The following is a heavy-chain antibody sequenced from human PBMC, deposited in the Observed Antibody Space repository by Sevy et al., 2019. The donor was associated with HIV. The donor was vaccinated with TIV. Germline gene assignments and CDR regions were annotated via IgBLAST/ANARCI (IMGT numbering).Heavy chain of an antibody. CDR1: GFTFSSYW. CDR3: ARGKEVLQLTFDY. V-gene: IGHV3-7*01. Sequence: GGSLRLSCAASGFTFSSYWMSWVRQAPGKGLEWVANIKQDGSEKYYVDSVKGRFTISRDNAKNSLYLQMNSLRAEDTAEYYCARGKEVLQLTFDYWGQGTLVTVSS. D-gene: IGHD2-15*01. CDR2: IKQDGSEK. J-gene: IGHJ4*02.